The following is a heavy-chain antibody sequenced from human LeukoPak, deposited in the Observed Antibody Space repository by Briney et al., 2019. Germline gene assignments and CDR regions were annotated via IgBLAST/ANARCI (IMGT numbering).Heavy chain of an antibody. V-gene: IGHV1-69*05. J-gene: IGHJ5*02. D-gene: IGHD6-13*01. CDR3: ARGATSSSWYVNWFDP. CDR1: GGTFSNYA. Sequence: GASVKVSCKASGGTFSNYAISWVRQAPGQGLEWMGGIIPIFGTANYAQKFQGRVTITTDESTSTAYMELSSLRSEDTAVYYCARGATSSSWYVNWFDPWGQGTLVTVSS. CDR2: IIPIFGTA.